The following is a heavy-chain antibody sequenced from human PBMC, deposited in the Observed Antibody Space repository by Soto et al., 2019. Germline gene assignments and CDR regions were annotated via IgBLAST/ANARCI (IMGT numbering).Heavy chain of an antibody. CDR3: AKKVNSGPGSQYFDY. D-gene: IGHD3-10*01. CDR1: GFTFSSYS. Sequence: GGSLRLSCAASGFTFSSYSMSWVRQAPGKGLEWVSGFRSSGDGGTTYHADSVKGRFTISRDNSKNTLFLQMNSLRAEDTAIYYCAKKVNSGPGSQYFDYWGQGTLVTVPQ. CDR2: FRSSGDGGTT. J-gene: IGHJ4*02. V-gene: IGHV3-23*01.